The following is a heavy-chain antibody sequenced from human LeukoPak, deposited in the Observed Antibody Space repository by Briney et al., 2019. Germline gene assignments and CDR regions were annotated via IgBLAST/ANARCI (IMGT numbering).Heavy chain of an antibody. D-gene: IGHD3-10*01. Sequence: SETLSLTCTVSGGSISSYYWSWIRQPPGKGLEWIGYIYYSGSTNYNPSLKSRVTISVDTSKNQFSLKLSSVTAADTAVYYRASHLWFGPSDAFDIWGQGTMVTVSS. V-gene: IGHV4-59*08. CDR1: GGSISSYY. CDR3: ASHLWFGPSDAFDI. CDR2: IYYSGST. J-gene: IGHJ3*02.